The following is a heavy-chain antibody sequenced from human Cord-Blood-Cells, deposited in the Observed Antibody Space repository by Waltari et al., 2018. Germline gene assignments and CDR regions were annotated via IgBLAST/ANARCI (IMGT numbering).Heavy chain of an antibody. CDR2: IRYDGSNK. Sequence: QVQLVESGGGVVQPGGSLRLSCAASGFTFSSYGMHWVRQAPAKGLEWVAFIRYDGSNKYYADSVKGRFTISRDNSKNTLYLQMNSLRAEDTAVYYCAKVRCSGGSCYPYGMDVWGQGTTVTVSS. D-gene: IGHD2-15*01. CDR1: GFTFSSYG. V-gene: IGHV3-30*02. CDR3: AKVRCSGGSCYPYGMDV. J-gene: IGHJ6*02.